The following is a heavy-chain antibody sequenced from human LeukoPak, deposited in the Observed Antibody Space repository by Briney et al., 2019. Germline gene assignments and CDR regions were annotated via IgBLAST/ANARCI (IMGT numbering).Heavy chain of an antibody. CDR3: ARRGYGPTTHYY. J-gene: IGHJ4*02. CDR1: GGSFSGYY. V-gene: IGHV4-34*01. CDR2: INHSGST. Sequence: PSEALSLTCAVYGGSFSGYYWSWIRQPPGKGLEWIGEINHSGSTNYNPSLKSRVTISVDTSKNQFSLKLSSVTAADTAVYYCARRGYGPTTHYYWGQGTLVTVSS. D-gene: IGHD5-18*01.